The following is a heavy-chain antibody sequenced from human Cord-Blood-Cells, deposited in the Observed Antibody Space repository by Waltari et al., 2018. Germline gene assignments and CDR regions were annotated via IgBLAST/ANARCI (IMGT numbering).Heavy chain of an antibody. J-gene: IGHJ3*02. Sequence: QVQLQESGPGLVKPSETLSLTCTVSGGSIISYYWSWIRQHARHGLEWIGRIYTSGSPNYNPSLKSRVTMSVDTSKNQFSLKLSSVTAADTAMYYCARDRDDLGGQLGNFVGFDIWGQGTMVTVSS. CDR1: GGSIISYY. CDR3: ARDRDDLGGQLGNFVGFDI. D-gene: IGHD3-10*01. CDR2: IYTSGSP. V-gene: IGHV4-4*07.